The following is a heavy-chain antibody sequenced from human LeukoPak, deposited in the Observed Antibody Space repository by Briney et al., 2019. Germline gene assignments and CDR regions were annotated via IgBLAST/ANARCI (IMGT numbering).Heavy chain of an antibody. CDR2: INEDGGKT. V-gene: IGHV3-43*02. D-gene: IGHD2-15*01. CDR3: VKEIDTLGTNAFDI. CDR1: GFSFDAYP. J-gene: IGHJ3*02. Sequence: PGGSLRLSCAASGFSFDAYPMHWVRQAPAKGLEWVSLINEDGGKTFYADSVRGRFTISRDNSKNSLYLQMNSLRTEDTAVYYCVKEIDTLGTNAFDIWGQGTIVTVSS.